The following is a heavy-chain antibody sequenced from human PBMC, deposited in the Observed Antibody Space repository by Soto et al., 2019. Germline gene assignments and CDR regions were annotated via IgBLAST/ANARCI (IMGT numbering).Heavy chain of an antibody. D-gene: IGHD3-22*01. J-gene: IGHJ2*01. CDR1: GFTFSTYA. CDR3: ANGIPSMIVVVITSSPGYFDL. V-gene: IGHV3-23*01. CDR2: ISGSGDYT. Sequence: EVQLLESGGGLVQPGGSLRLSCAASGFTFSTYAMRWVRQAPGQGLEWVSAISGSGDYTYYADSVKGRFTIYRDNSKNTLYLQMNSLRADDTAVYYCANGIPSMIVVVITSSPGYFDLWGRGTLVTVSS.